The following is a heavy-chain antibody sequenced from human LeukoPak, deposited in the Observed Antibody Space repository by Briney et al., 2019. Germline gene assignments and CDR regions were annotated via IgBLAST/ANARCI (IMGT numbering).Heavy chain of an antibody. D-gene: IGHD6-13*01. CDR3: ARAPAAGTFDY. J-gene: IGHJ4*02. CDR1: GYTFTSYA. Sequence: GASVKVSCKASGYTFTSYAMHWVRQAPGQRLEWMGWINAGNGNTKYSQKFQGRVTITRDTSASTAYMELSSLRSEDTAVYYCARAPAAGTFDYWGQGTLVSVFS. CDR2: INAGNGNT. V-gene: IGHV1-3*01.